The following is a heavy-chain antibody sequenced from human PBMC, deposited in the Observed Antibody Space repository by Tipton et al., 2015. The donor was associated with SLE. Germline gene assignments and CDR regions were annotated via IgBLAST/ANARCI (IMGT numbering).Heavy chain of an antibody. CDR2: ISSSSSTI. D-gene: IGHD1-26*01. V-gene: IGHV3-48*01. J-gene: IGHJ3*02. Sequence: SLRLSCAASGFTFSSYSMNWVRQAPGKGLEWVSYISSSSSTIYYADSVKGRFTISRDNAKNSLYLQMNSLRAEDTAVYYCARGSWGVTEGAFDIWGQGTMVTVSS. CDR3: ARGSWGVTEGAFDI. CDR1: GFTFSSYS.